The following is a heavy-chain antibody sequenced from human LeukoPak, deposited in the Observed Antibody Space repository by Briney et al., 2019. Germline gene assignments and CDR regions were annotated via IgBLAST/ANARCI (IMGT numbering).Heavy chain of an antibody. Sequence: GGSLRLLCTVCGFILGEYAMRCVRQATGEGLEWVGYIRRKAYGGITEYAASVKGRFTISRDDSNSIDYLKMNSLKTEDTAVYYCTRDLGLDIVVVPAATAFDIWGQGTMVTVSS. CDR2: IRRKAYGGIT. D-gene: IGHD2-2*03. J-gene: IGHJ3*02. V-gene: IGHV3-49*04. CDR3: TRDLGLDIVVVPAATAFDI. CDR1: GFILGEYA.